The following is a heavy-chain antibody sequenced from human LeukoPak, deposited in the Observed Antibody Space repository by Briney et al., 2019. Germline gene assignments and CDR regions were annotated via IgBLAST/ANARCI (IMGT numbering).Heavy chain of an antibody. CDR3: ARQDLGSRGGLT. CDR2: IYYSGST. D-gene: IGHD6-13*01. Sequence: KPSEALSLTCTVSGGSISSYYWSWIRQPPGKGLEWIGYIYYSGSTNYNPSLKSRVTISVDTSKNQFSLKLSSVTAADTAVYYCARQDLGSRGGLTWGQGTLVTVSS. V-gene: IGHV4-59*01. CDR1: GGSISSYY. J-gene: IGHJ5*02.